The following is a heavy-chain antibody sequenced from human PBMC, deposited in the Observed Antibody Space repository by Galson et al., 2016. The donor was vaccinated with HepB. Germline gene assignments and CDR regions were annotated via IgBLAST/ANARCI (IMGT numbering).Heavy chain of an antibody. Sequence: SLRLSCAASGFTFSIAWMTWVRQAPGKGLELVGRIKSKTDGGATDYVAAVRGRFSISRDDSKNTVYLQMNSLRPEDTAVYYCTTDAYSSGWSPGGYCDYWGQGSLVTVSS. J-gene: IGHJ4*02. CDR3: TTDAYSSGWSPGGYCDY. CDR1: GFTFSIAW. V-gene: IGHV3-15*01. D-gene: IGHD6-19*01. CDR2: IKSKTDGGAT.